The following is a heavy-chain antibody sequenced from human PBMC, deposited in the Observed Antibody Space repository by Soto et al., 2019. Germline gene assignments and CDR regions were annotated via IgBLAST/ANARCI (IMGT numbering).Heavy chain of an antibody. CDR2: INAHSGGT. D-gene: IGHD3-22*01. V-gene: IGHV1-2*02. J-gene: IGHJ4*02. Sequence: ASVKVSCNASGFSFTGYYIHWLRQAPGQGLEWMGWINAHSGGTEYAQKFQGRVTLTRDTSIATAYLTLTSLTSDDTAVYYCVRATYFSDSSGYTRCFDYWGQGTLVTVSS. CDR1: GFSFTGYY. CDR3: VRATYFSDSSGYTRCFDY.